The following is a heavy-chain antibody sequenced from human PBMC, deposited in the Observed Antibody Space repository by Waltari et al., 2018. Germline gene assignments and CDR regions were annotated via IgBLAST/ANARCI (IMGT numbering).Heavy chain of an antibody. D-gene: IGHD3-3*01. V-gene: IGHV3-23*01. CDR1: GFTFSSYA. J-gene: IGHJ4*02. Sequence: EVQLLESGGGLVQPGGSLRLSCAASGFTFSSYAMSWVRQAPGKGLEWVSAISGSGGSTYYADSVKGRFTISRDNAKNSLYLQMNSLRAEDTAVYYCARDLLYDFWSGYNFWGQGTLVTVSS. CDR3: ARDLLYDFWSGYNF. CDR2: ISGSGGST.